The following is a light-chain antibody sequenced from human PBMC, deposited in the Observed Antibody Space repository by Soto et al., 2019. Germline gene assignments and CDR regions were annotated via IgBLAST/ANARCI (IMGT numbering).Light chain of an antibody. Sequence: DIQMSQSPSSLSASVGDRVTITCRTSQSISSYLNWYQQKPGRAPKLLIYAASSLQSGVPSRFSGGGSGTVFTLTISSLQPEDFATYYCQQSYSTPRYTFGQGTKLEIK. J-gene: IGKJ2*01. CDR1: QSISSY. CDR3: QQSYSTPRYT. CDR2: AAS. V-gene: IGKV1-39*01.